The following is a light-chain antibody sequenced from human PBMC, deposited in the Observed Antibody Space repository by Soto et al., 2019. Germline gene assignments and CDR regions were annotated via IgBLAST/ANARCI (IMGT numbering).Light chain of an antibody. J-gene: IGKJ1*01. CDR2: CAS. Sequence: ETVMTQSPATLSLSPGERATLSCRASQSVGSDLAWYQQKPGQAPRLLIYCASSRVTDMPARFSGSGSGTEFTLTISSLQSEDFAVYYCQQNSKWPRTFGQGTQVEIK. CDR1: QSVGSD. V-gene: IGKV3-15*01. CDR3: QQNSKWPRT.